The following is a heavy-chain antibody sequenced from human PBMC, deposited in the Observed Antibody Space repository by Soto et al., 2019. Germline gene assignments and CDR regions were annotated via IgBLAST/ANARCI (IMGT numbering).Heavy chain of an antibody. V-gene: IGHV3-48*02. CDR3: AIGILGYYGMDV. D-gene: IGHD2-15*01. Sequence: GGSLRLSCAASGFTLSSYSMNWVRQAPGKGLEWVSYISSSSSTIYYADSVKGRFTISRDNAKNSLYLQMNSLRDEDTAVYYCAIGILGYYGMDVWGQGTTVTVSS. J-gene: IGHJ6*02. CDR1: GFTLSSYS. CDR2: ISSSSSTI.